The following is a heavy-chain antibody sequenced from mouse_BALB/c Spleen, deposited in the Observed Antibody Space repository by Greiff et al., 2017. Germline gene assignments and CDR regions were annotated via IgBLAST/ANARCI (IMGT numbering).Heavy chain of an antibody. D-gene: IGHD1-1*01. CDR1: GYTFTSYY. CDR3: ARSRYYGSSYWYFDV. J-gene: IGHJ1*01. Sequence: QVQLQQSGPELVKPGASVRISCKASGYTFTSYYIHWVKQRPGQGLEWIGWIYPGNVNTKYNEKFKGKATLTADKSSSTAYMQLSSLTSEDSAVYFCARSRYYGSSYWYFDVWGAGTTVTVSS. V-gene: IGHV1S56*01. CDR2: IYPGNVNT.